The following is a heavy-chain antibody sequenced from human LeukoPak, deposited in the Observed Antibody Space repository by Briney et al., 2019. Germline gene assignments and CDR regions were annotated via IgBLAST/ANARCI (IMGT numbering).Heavy chain of an antibody. J-gene: IGHJ4*02. CDR2: ISSSSSTI. V-gene: IGHV3-48*04. CDR1: GFTFSSYS. D-gene: IGHD1-26*01. CDR3: ASSSGSYYGYFDY. Sequence: GGSLRLSSAASGFTFSSYSMNWVRQAPGKGLEWVSYISSSSSTIYYADSVKGRFTISRDNAKNSLYLQMNSLRAEDTAVYYCASSSGSYYGYFDYWGQGTLVTVSS.